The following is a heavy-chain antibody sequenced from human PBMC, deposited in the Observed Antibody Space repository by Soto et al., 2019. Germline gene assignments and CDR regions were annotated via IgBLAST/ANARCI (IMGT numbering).Heavy chain of an antibody. V-gene: IGHV4-61*08. J-gene: IGHJ6*01. CDR3: AREGRLYNYYGMDV. CDR1: GGSIRSGGYY. D-gene: IGHD4-17*01. CDR2: IYYSGST. Sequence: SETLSLTCTVSGGSIRSGGYYWSWIRQPPGKGLEWIGYIYYSGSTNYNPSLKSRVTISVDRSKNQFSLKLSSVTAADTAVYYCAREGRLYNYYGMDVWGQGTTVTVSS.